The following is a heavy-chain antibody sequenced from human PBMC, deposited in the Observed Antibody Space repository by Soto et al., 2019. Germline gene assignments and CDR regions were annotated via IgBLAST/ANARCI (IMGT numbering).Heavy chain of an antibody. J-gene: IGHJ6*03. Sequence: GGSLRLSCAASGFTFSSYSMNWVRQAPGKGLEWVSSISSSSSYIYYADSVKGRFTISRDNAKNSLYLQMNSLRAEDTAVYYCARGNDFWSGYYYYYYYYMDVWGKGTTVTVSS. CDR1: GFTFSSYS. V-gene: IGHV3-21*01. CDR2: ISSSSSYI. D-gene: IGHD3-3*01. CDR3: ARGNDFWSGYYYYYYYYMDV.